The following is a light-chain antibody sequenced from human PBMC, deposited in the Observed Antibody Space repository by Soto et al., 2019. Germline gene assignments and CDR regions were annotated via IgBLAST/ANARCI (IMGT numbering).Light chain of an antibody. CDR3: QQYSDGLT. V-gene: IGKV1-8*01. CDR2: GAS. J-gene: IGKJ4*01. CDR1: PGVNNY. Sequence: AVRLTQSPSSLSASIGDRVTITCRASPGVNNYLAWYRQSPGKAPQLLIYGASTLQSGVPSRFSGSASVTDFTLTINYLRSEDFATYYCQQYSDGLTFGGGTKVEIK.